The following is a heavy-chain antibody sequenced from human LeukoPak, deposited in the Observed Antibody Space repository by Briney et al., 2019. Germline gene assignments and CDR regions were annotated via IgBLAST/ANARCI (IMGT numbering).Heavy chain of an antibody. V-gene: IGHV3-30*02. J-gene: IGHJ3*02. D-gene: IGHD3-22*01. CDR3: AKEGGGYDCSGSDAFDI. CDR1: GSSFSIYG. CDR2: IRYDGSNK. Sequence: GGSLRLSCAAAGSSFSIYGMHWVRQAPGKGLEWVTFIRYDGSNKYYADSVKGRFTISRDNSKKTLYMQMNSVITADTAIHYYAKEGGGYDCSGSDAFDIWGQGTMVTVSS.